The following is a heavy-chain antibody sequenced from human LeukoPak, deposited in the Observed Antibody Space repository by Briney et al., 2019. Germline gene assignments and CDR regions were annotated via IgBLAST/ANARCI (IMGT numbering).Heavy chain of an antibody. CDR3: ARDRFGSGTFDNYFYGMDV. Sequence: GGSLRLSCAASGFTFSSYGMHWVRQAPGKGLEWVAFIRYDGSNKYYADSVKGRFTISRDNSKNTLYLQMNSLRAEDTAVYYCARDRFGSGTFDNYFYGMDVWGQGTTVTVSS. J-gene: IGHJ6*02. CDR2: IRYDGSNK. D-gene: IGHD3-10*01. V-gene: IGHV3-30*02. CDR1: GFTFSSYG.